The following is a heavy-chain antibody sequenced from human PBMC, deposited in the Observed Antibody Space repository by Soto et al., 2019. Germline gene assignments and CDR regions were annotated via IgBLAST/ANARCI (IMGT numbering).Heavy chain of an antibody. CDR3: AREWAGYCSSTSCRLRGP. CDR2: ISAYNGNT. Sequence: ASVKVSCKASGYTFTSYGISWVRQAPGQGLEWMGWISAYNGNTNYAQKLQGRVTMTTDTSTSTAYMELRSLRSDDTAVYYCAREWAGYCSSTSCRLRGPWGQGTLVTVSS. D-gene: IGHD2-2*03. J-gene: IGHJ5*02. V-gene: IGHV1-18*04. CDR1: GYTFTSYG.